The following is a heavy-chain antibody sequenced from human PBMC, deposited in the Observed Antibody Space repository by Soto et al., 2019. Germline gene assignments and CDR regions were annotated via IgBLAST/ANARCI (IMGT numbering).Heavy chain of an antibody. V-gene: IGHV5-51*01. CDR2: IYPSDSDT. Sequence: GESLKISCNGSGYNFACYWISWVRQMPGKGLELMEIIYPSDSDTRYRPSFQGQVTISADKSISSAYLQWSSLRAPDTAMYYCARGGVSTRTFDYWGQGTPVTVSS. D-gene: IGHD3-3*01. CDR3: ARGGVSTRTFDY. CDR1: GYNFACYW. J-gene: IGHJ4*02.